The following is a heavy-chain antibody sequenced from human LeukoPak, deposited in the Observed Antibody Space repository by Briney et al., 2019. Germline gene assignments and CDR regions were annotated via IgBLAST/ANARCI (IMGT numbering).Heavy chain of an antibody. CDR1: GGSISGYY. D-gene: IGHD2-2*01. V-gene: IGHV4-59*08. CDR2: IHYTGST. CDR3: ARLSKDTVVLPAAMAHYFDY. J-gene: IGHJ4*02. Sequence: SQTLSLTCTVSGGSISGYYWSWIRQPPGKGLQFIGYIHYTGSTNYNPSLESRVTLSVDTSKNQFSLKLRSVTAADTAVYYCARLSKDTVVLPAAMAHYFDYWGQGTLVTVSS.